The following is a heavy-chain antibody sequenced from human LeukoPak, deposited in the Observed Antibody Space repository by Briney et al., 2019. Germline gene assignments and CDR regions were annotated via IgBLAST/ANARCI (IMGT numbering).Heavy chain of an antibody. CDR1: DFSLITYA. Sequence: PGGSLRLSCAASDFSLITYAMSWVRQAPGKGLEWVSTISGGGDATYYADSVKGRFTISRDNSKNTLYLQMNSLRAEDSAVYYCARYYGGNSACDYWGQGTLVTVSS. CDR3: ARYYGGNSACDY. J-gene: IGHJ4*02. CDR2: ISGGGDAT. D-gene: IGHD4-23*01. V-gene: IGHV3-23*01.